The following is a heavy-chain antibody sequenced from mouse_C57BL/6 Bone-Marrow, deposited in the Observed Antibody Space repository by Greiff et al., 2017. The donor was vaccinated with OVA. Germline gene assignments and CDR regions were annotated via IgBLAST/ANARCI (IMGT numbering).Heavy chain of an antibody. J-gene: IGHJ2*01. CDR3: ARREDY. Sequence: QVQLQQPGAELVKPGASVKMSCKASGYTFTSYWITWVKQRPGQGLEWIGDIYPGSGSTNYNEKFKSKATLTLDTSSSTAYMQLSSLTSEDSAVYYCARREDYWGQGTTLTGSS. CDR2: IYPGSGST. CDR1: GYTFTSYW. V-gene: IGHV1-55*01.